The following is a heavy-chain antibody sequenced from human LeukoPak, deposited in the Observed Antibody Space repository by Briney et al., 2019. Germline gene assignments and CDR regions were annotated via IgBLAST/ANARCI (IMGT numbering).Heavy chain of an antibody. Sequence: SGTLSLTCAVSGGSISSSNWWSWVRQPPGQGLEWIGEIYHSGSTNYNPSLKSRVTISVDKSKNQFSLKPCSVTAADTAVYYCARDYYGSGSTFDYWGQGTLVTVSS. J-gene: IGHJ4*02. CDR1: GGSISSSNW. V-gene: IGHV4-4*02. CDR2: IYHSGST. D-gene: IGHD3-10*01. CDR3: ARDYYGSGSTFDY.